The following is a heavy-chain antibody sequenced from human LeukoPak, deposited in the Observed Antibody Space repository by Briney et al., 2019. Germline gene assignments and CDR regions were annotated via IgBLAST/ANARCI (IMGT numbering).Heavy chain of an antibody. CDR3: ARARVFQIPLFDY. V-gene: IGHV3-7*01. Sequence: GGSLRLSCAASGFTFSSYWMSWVRQTPGKGLEWVANIKQDGSEKYYVDSVKGRFTISRDNAKNSQYLQMNSLRAEDTAVYYCARARVFQIPLFDYWGQGILVTVSS. CDR2: IKQDGSEK. CDR1: GFTFSSYW. D-gene: IGHD2-21*01. J-gene: IGHJ4*02.